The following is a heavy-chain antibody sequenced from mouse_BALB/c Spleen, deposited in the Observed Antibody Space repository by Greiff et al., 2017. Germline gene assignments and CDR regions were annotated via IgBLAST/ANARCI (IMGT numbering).Heavy chain of an antibody. CDR1: GYTFTSYT. CDR2: INPSSGYT. Sequence: QVQLKESGAELARPGASVKMSCTASGYTFTSYTMHWVKQRPGQGLEWIGYINPSSGYTNYNQKFKDKATLTADKSSSTAYMQLSSLTSEDSAVYYCAREYGNYDYYAMDYWGQGTSVTVSS. J-gene: IGHJ4*01. V-gene: IGHV1-4*01. CDR3: AREYGNYDYYAMDY. D-gene: IGHD2-10*02.